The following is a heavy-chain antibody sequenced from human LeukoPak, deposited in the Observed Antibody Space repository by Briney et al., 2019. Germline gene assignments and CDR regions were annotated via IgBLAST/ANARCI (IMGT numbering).Heavy chain of an antibody. V-gene: IGHV5-10-1*01. CDR1: GYSFTSYW. Sequence: GESLKISCKGSGYSFTSYWISWVRQMPGKGLEWVGRIDPSDSYTNYSPSFQGHVTISADKSISTAYLQWSSLKASDTAMYYCASTHWYSSGYPYFGYWGQGTLVTVSS. D-gene: IGHD6-19*01. J-gene: IGHJ4*02. CDR2: IDPSDSYT. CDR3: ASTHWYSSGYPYFGY.